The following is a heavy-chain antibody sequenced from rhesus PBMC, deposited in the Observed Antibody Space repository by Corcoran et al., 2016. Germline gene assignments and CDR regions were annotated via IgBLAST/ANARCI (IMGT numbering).Heavy chain of an antibody. V-gene: IGHV3-11*01. CDR3: TRIRPAYFDY. CDR2: IYGSTM. Sequence: EVQLAESGGGLVQPGVSLRLSCAASGFTVSCFCMSWARQAPGKGLEWLSDIYGSTMYYGDSVKGRFTISRDNAKNSLYLQMNSLRAEDTAVYYCTRIRPAYFDYWGQGVLVTVSS. D-gene: IGHD3-22*01. J-gene: IGHJ4*01. CDR1: GFTVSCFC.